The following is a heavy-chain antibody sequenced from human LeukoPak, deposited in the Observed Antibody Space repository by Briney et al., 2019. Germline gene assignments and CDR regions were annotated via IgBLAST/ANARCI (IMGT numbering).Heavy chain of an antibody. Sequence: ASVKVSCKASGYTFTGYYMHWVRQAPGQGLEWMGWINPNSGGTNYAQKFQGRVTMTRDTSISTANMELSRLTSDDTAVYYCARGDNYDSGDYYSWFDPWGQGTLVTVSS. D-gene: IGHD3-22*01. CDR3: ARGDNYDSGDYYSWFDP. V-gene: IGHV1-2*02. CDR2: INPNSGGT. J-gene: IGHJ5*02. CDR1: GYTFTGYY.